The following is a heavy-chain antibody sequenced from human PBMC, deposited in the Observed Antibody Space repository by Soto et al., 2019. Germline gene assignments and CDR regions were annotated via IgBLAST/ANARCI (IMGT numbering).Heavy chain of an antibody. Sequence: QVQLEQSGVEVKKPGASVKVSCKASGYTFTYYGFSWVRQAPGQGLEWMGWISAYSGSTNYAQNLQDRAILTTDTSTSTAYLQLRSLRSDDTAMYFCARDYCSSPRCSRYKYFDYWGQGTLMTVSS. D-gene: IGHD2-2*01. CDR2: ISAYSGST. V-gene: IGHV1-18*04. J-gene: IGHJ4*02. CDR1: GYTFTYYG. CDR3: ARDYCSSPRCSRYKYFDY.